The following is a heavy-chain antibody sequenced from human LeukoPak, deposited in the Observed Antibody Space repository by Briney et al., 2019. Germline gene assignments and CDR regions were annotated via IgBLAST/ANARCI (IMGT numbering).Heavy chain of an antibody. CDR1: GYTFTSYD. Sequence: ASVKVSCKASGYTFTSYDINWVRQATGQGLEWMGWMNPNSGNTGYAQKFQGRVTMTRNTSIRTAYMELRSLRSEDTAVYYCAIGYCSRTSCSWPSFDYWGQGTLVTVSS. J-gene: IGHJ4*02. V-gene: IGHV1-8*01. CDR2: MNPNSGNT. D-gene: IGHD2-2*01. CDR3: AIGYCSRTSCSWPSFDY.